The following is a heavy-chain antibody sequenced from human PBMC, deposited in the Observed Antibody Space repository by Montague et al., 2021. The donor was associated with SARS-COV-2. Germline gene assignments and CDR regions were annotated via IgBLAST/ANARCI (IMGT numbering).Heavy chain of an antibody. CDR3: ARRGMGYDSSGYPPDAFDI. CDR1: GGSISSYY. Sequence: SETLSLTRTVSGGSISSYYWSWIRQHPGKGLEWIGYIYYSGSTNYNPSLKSRVTISVDTSKNQFSLKLSSVTAADTAVYYCARRGMGYDSSGYPPDAFDIWGQGTMVTVSS. J-gene: IGHJ3*02. D-gene: IGHD3-22*01. V-gene: IGHV4-59*01. CDR2: IYYSGST.